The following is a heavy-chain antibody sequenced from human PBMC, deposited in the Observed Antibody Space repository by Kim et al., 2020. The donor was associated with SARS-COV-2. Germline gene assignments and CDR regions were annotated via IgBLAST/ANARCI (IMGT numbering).Heavy chain of an antibody. D-gene: IGHD3-3*01. CDR1: GVSISRYY. V-gene: IGHV4-59*01. CDR3: ARGSFEFWSDRTSYYMDV. Sequence: SETLSLTCTVSGVSISRYYWNWIRQPPGKGLEWIGYIYNSGSADYNPSLKSRVTMSVDTSKNHFSLRLSSVTAADTAVYYCARGSFEFWSDRTSYYMDV. CDR2: IYNSGSA. J-gene: IGHJ6*03.